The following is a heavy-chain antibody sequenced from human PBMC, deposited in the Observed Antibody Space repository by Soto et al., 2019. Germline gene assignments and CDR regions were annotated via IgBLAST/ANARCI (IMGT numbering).Heavy chain of an antibody. V-gene: IGHV1-2*04. CDR2: INPNSGGT. CDR1: GYTFTDYY. J-gene: IGHJ4*02. CDR3: ARDLCSGGRCYSRLLSFFDY. Sequence: QVHLVQSGAEVKKPGASVQVSCKASGYTFTDYYIHWVRQAPGQGLEWMGWINPNSGGTNFAQKFQGWVTMTSHTSIGTAYMELRRLRSDDTAVYYCARDLCSGGRCYSRLLSFFDYWGQGTLVTVSS. D-gene: IGHD2-15*01.